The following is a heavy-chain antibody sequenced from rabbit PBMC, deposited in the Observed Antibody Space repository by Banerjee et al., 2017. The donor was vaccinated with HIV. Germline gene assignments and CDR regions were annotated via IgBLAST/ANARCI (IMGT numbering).Heavy chain of an antibody. J-gene: IGHJ4*01. D-gene: IGHD1-1*01. CDR2: IYTGDGYT. CDR1: GFSFSSSYY. V-gene: IGHV1S45*01. CDR3: ASEPEQWAGVTGTGHYIDL. Sequence: QEQLVESGGGLVKPGASLTLTCTASGFSFSSSYYMCWVRQAPGKGLEWIASIYTGDGYTQYANWAKGRFTISNTPSTTVTLQMTNLTGADTATYFCASEPEQWAGVTGTGHYIDLWGPGPWSPS.